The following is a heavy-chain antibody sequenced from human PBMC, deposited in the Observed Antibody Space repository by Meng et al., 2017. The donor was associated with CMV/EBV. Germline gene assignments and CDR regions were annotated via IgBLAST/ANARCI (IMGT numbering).Heavy chain of an antibody. Sequence: ASVKVSCKASGYTFTSYGISWVRQAPGQGLEWMGWISAYNGNTNYAQKLQGRVTMTTDTSTSTAYMELRSLRPDDTAVYYCARDTGFLYYYGSGPDPENWFDPWGQGTLVTVSS. CDR2: ISAYNGNT. CDR3: ARDTGFLYYYGSGPDPENWFDP. J-gene: IGHJ5*02. D-gene: IGHD3-10*01. CDR1: GYTFTSYG. V-gene: IGHV1-18*01.